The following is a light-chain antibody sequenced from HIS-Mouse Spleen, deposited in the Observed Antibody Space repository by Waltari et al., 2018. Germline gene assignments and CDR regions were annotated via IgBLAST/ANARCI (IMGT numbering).Light chain of an antibody. CDR2: EFS. V-gene: IGLV2-11*01. Sequence: QSALTQPRSVSGSPGQSVTIPCTGTSSDVGGYNYVSWYQQHPGKAPKLMIYEFSKRPSGVPDRFSGSKSGNTASLTISGLQAEDEADYYCCSYAGSYTLVFGGGTKLTVL. CDR3: CSYAGSYTLV. CDR1: SSDVGGYNY. J-gene: IGLJ2*01.